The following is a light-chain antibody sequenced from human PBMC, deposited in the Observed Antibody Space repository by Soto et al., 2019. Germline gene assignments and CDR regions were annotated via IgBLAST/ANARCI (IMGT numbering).Light chain of an antibody. J-gene: IGKJ3*01. CDR1: QSVSTF. CDR2: GTS. CDR3: QLRNNWPPEVT. Sequence: IVLSQSAGTLSLSPGERATLSCRASQSVSTFLAWYQQKPGQAPRLLIYGTSTRATGVPARFSGSGSGTDFTLTISSLEPEDFAVYYCQLRNNWPPEVTFGPGTKVDTK. V-gene: IGKV3-11*01.